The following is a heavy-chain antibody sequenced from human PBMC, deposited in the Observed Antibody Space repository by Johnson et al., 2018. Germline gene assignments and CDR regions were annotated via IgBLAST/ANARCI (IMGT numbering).Heavy chain of an antibody. J-gene: IGHJ6*02. D-gene: IGHD2-2*01. CDR2: MNPNSGNT. CDR3: ARGGDIVVVPAADYGMDV. Sequence: QVQLVQSGAEVKKXGASVKVSCKASGYTFTSYDINWVRQATGQGLEWMGWMNPNSGNTGYAQKFQGRVTMTMNPSTSTAHMELGGLRSEDTAVYYCARGGDIVVVPAADYGMDVWGQGTTVTVSS. CDR1: GYTFTSYD. V-gene: IGHV1-8*01.